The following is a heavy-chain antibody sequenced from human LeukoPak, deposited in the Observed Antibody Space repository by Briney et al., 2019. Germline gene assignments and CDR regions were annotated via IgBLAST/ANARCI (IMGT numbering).Heavy chain of an antibody. V-gene: IGHV4-34*01. CDR3: ARGWVVLRYFDWLFPGSYFDY. J-gene: IGHJ4*02. D-gene: IGHD3-9*01. CDR1: GGSFSGYY. Sequence: PETLSLTCAVYGGSFSGYYWSWIRQPPGKGLEWIGEINHSGSTNYNPSLKSRVTISVDTSKNQFSLKLSSVTAADTAVYYCARGWVVLRYFDWLFPGSYFDYWGQGTLVTVSS. CDR2: INHSGST.